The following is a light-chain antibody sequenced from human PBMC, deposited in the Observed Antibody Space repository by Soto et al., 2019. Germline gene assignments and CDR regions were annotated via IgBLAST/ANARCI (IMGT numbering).Light chain of an antibody. Sequence: EIVLTQPPGTLSLSPGERATLSCRASQSVSSSYLAWYQQKPGQAPRLLIYGASSRATGIPDRFSGSGSGTDFTLTISRLEPEDFAVYYCQQYGSSPPRLTFGGGTKVEIK. CDR2: GAS. CDR3: QQYGSSPPRLT. CDR1: QSVSSSY. J-gene: IGKJ4*01. V-gene: IGKV3-20*01.